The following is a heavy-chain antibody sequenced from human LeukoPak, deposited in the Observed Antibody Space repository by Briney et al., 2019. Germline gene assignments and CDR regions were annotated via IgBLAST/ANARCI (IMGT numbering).Heavy chain of an antibody. Sequence: GGSLRLSCAASGLTVSSNYMSWVRQAPGEGLEWVSALYSGGTTHYADSVKGRFTISRDNSKNTVYLQMNSLRAEDTAVYYCARASTTTTIFDSWGQGALVTVSS. CDR1: GLTVSSNY. J-gene: IGHJ4*02. V-gene: IGHV3-53*01. D-gene: IGHD5/OR15-5a*01. CDR2: LYSGGTT. CDR3: ARASTTTTIFDS.